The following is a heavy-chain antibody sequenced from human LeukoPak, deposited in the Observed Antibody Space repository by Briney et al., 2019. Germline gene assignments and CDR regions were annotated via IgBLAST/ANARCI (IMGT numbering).Heavy chain of an antibody. CDR1: GFTIRNFG. J-gene: IGHJ4*02. Sequence: PAGSLSLSCVASGFTIRNFGMHWVRQAPGKGLEWVALIWNDGSNKDYADSVKGGTSVSRDNSKSTVYLQMNTLGAEDTAVYYCARNQMIDYWGQGTLVTVSS. CDR3: ARNQMIDY. D-gene: IGHD3-16*01. V-gene: IGHV3-33*01. CDR2: IWNDGSNK.